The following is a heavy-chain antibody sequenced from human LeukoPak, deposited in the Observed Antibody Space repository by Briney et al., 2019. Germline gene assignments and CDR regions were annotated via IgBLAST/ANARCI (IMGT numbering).Heavy chain of an antibody. CDR2: IWYDGSNK. D-gene: IGHD3-22*01. J-gene: IGHJ4*02. CDR3: ARDTYYYDSSGYSVIDY. CDR1: GFTFSSYG. Sequence: GGSLRLPCAASGFTFSSYGMYWVRQAPGKGLEWVAVIWYDGSNKYYADSVKGRFTISRDNSKNTLYLQMNSLRAEDTAVYYCARDTYYYDSSGYSVIDYWGQGTLVTVSS. V-gene: IGHV3-33*01.